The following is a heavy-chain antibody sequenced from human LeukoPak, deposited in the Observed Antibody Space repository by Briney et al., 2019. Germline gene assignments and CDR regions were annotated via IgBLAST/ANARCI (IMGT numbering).Heavy chain of an antibody. CDR1: GYTFTSYG. CDR2: ISAYNGNT. D-gene: IGHD1-7*01. J-gene: IGHJ3*02. V-gene: IGHV1-18*01. CDR3: AREENLAHAFDI. Sequence: ASVKVSCKASGYTFTSYGISWVRQATGQGLEWMGWISAYNGNTNYAQKLQGRVTMTTDTSTRTAYMELRSLRSDDTALYYSAREENLAHAFDIWGQGKMVTVSS.